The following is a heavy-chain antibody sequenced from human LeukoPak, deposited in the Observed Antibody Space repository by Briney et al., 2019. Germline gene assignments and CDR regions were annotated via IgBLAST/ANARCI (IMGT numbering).Heavy chain of an antibody. V-gene: IGHV3-23*01. CDR3: AKDWDYDILTGYFGY. D-gene: IGHD3-9*01. CDR2: ISGSGGST. J-gene: IGHJ4*02. CDR1: GFTFSSYA. Sequence: GGSLRLSCAASGFTFSSYAMSWVRQAPGKGLEWVSAISGSGGSTYYADSVKGRFTISRDNSKNTLYLQMNSLRAEDTAVYYCAKDWDYDILTGYFGYWGQGTLVTVSS.